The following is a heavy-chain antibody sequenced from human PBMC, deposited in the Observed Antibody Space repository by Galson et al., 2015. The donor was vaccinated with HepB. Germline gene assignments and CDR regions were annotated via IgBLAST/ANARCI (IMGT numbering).Heavy chain of an antibody. V-gene: IGHV1-18*01. CDR1: GYTFTSYG. D-gene: IGHD2-15*01. CDR2: ISAYNGNT. CDR3: ARTPGLPPRYYGMDV. J-gene: IGHJ6*02. Sequence: SVKVSCKASGYTFTSYGISWVRQAPGQGLEWIGWISAYNGNTNYAQKLQGRVTMTSDTSTSTAYMELRSLRSDDTAVYYCARTPGLPPRYYGMDVWGQGTTVTVSS.